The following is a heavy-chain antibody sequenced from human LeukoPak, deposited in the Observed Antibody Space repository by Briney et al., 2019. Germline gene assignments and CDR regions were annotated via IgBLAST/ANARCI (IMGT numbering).Heavy chain of an antibody. D-gene: IGHD5-24*01. Sequence: GGSLRLSCAASGFTVSSNYMSWVRQVPGKGLEWVSVIYSGGSTYYADSVKGRFTISRDNSKNTLYLQMNSLRAEDTAVYYCARGRRDGYKIDYWGQGTLVTVSS. CDR3: ARGRRDGYKIDY. J-gene: IGHJ4*02. CDR1: GFTVSSNY. V-gene: IGHV3-66*01. CDR2: IYSGGST.